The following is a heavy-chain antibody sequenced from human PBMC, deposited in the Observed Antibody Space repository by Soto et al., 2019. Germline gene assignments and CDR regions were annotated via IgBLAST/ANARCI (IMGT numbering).Heavy chain of an antibody. V-gene: IGHV3-23*01. Sequence: GGSLRLSCAASEFTFSTYAMTWFRQAPGRGLQWVATISDSGDITYYADSVKGRFTISRDNSRNTLYLQMNNLRAEDTALYYCANPWAPGITDRPPRFDSGGRRTLVTIPS. CDR1: EFTFSTYA. J-gene: IGHJ5*01. D-gene: IGHD1-20*01. CDR2: ISDSGDIT. CDR3: ANPWAPGITDRPPRFDS.